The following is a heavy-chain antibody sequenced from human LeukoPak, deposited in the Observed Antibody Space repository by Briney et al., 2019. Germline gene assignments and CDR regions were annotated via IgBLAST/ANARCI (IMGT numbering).Heavy chain of an antibody. Sequence: ASVKVSCKASGYTFTSYYMHWVRQAPGQGLEWMAIINPSGGSTTYAQKFQGRVTMTRDTSTSTVYMELSSLRSEDTAVYYCARGHDILTGYYTVFVYWGQGTLVTVSS. CDR1: GYTFTSYY. D-gene: IGHD3-9*01. CDR3: ARGHDILTGYYTVFVY. V-gene: IGHV1-46*01. CDR2: INPSGGST. J-gene: IGHJ4*02.